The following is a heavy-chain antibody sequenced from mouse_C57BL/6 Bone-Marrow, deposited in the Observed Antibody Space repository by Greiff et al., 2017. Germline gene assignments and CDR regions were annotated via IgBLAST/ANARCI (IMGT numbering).Heavy chain of an antibody. CDR2: IHPNSGST. CDR1: GYTFTSYW. V-gene: IGHV1-64*01. J-gene: IGHJ3*01. Sequence: QVQLQQPGAELVKPGASVKLSCKASGYTFTSYWMHWVKQRPGQGLEWIGMIHPNSGSTNYNEKFKSKATLPVDNSSSTAYMQLSSLTSEDSAVYYCARSGSSWFAYWGQGTLVTVSA. CDR3: ARSGSSWFAY. D-gene: IGHD1-3*01.